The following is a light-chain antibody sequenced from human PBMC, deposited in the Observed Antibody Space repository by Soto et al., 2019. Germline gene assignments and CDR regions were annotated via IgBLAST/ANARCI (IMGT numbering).Light chain of an antibody. J-gene: IGKJ1*01. Sequence: EIVLTQSPGTLSLSPGERATLSCRASQSVSSSYLAWYQQKPGQAPRLLIYGASSRATGTPDRFSGSGSGTDFTLTINRLDPEDFAVYYCLQYGSSLWTFGQGTKVDIK. CDR1: QSVSSSY. CDR2: GAS. CDR3: LQYGSSLWT. V-gene: IGKV3-20*01.